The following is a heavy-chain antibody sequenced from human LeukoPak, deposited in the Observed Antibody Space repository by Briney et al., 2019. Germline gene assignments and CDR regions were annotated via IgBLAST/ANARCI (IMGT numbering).Heavy chain of an antibody. V-gene: IGHV1-2*02. CDR1: GYTFTGYY. Sequence: GASVKVSCKASGYTFTGYYMHWVRQAPGQGLEWMGWINPNSGGTNYAQKFQGRVTMTRDTSISTAYMELSRLRSDDTAVYYCAKRGTGWFGEPDAFDIWGQGTMVTVSS. J-gene: IGHJ3*02. D-gene: IGHD3-10*01. CDR2: INPNSGGT. CDR3: AKRGTGWFGEPDAFDI.